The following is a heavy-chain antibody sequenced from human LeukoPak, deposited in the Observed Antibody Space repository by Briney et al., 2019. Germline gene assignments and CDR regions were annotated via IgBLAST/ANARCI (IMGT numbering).Heavy chain of an antibody. CDR1: GRSISSYY. CDR3: ARLYSSSWYDYYYTDV. Sequence: SESLSLTCTVSGRSISSYYWSWIRQPPGKVLEWIGYIYYIGSTNYNPSLRSRFTISVDTSKNQFFLRLGSVTVADPAVYSCARLYSSSWYDYYYTDVWGKGTTVTVSS. V-gene: IGHV4-59*01. J-gene: IGHJ6*03. D-gene: IGHD6-13*01. CDR2: IYYIGST.